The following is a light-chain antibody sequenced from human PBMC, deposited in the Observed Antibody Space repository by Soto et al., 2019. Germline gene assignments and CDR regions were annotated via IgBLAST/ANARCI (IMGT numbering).Light chain of an antibody. CDR1: SSNIGGNI. CDR2: SNN. J-gene: IGLJ2*01. V-gene: IGLV1-44*01. CDR3: AAWDDSLNGLV. Sequence: QAVVTQPPSASGTPGQRVTISCSGSSSNIGGNIVNWYQQLPGTAPKLLIYSNNQRLSGVPDRFSGSKSGTSGSLAISGLQSEDEADYYCAAWDDSLNGLVFGGGTKLTVL.